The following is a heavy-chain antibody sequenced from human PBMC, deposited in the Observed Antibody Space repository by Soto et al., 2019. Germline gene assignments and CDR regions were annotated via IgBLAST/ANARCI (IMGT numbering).Heavy chain of an antibody. CDR3: ARGAAGRSSSWYSRVRDGMDV. Sequence: QVQLVESGGGVVQPGRSLRLSCAASGFTFSSYGMHWVRQAPGKGLEWVAVIWYDGSNKYYADSVKGRFTISRDNSKNTLYLQMNSLRAEDTAVYYCARGAAGRSSSWYSRVRDGMDVWGQGTTVTVSS. D-gene: IGHD6-13*01. V-gene: IGHV3-33*01. CDR1: GFTFSSYG. J-gene: IGHJ6*02. CDR2: IWYDGSNK.